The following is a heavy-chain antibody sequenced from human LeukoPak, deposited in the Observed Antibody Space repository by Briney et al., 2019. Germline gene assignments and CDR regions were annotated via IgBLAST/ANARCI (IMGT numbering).Heavy chain of an antibody. V-gene: IGHV4-38-2*02. J-gene: IGHJ4*02. CDR3: VRYCSSTTCYTRAVDY. CDR2: IYHSGSA. Sequence: SETLSHTCTVSGYSITSGYNWAWIRQPPGKVLEWIGSIYHSGSAYYNPSLKSRVTISVDTSKNQFSLKLSSVTAADTAVYYCVRYCSSTTCYTRAVDYWGQGTLVTVSS. CDR1: GYSITSGYN. D-gene: IGHD2-2*02.